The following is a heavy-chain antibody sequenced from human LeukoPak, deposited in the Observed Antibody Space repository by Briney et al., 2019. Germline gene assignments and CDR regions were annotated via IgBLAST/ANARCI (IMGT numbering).Heavy chain of an antibody. V-gene: IGHV1-69*01. CDR3: ARKGSMLITKAALDY. D-gene: IGHD2-2*01. CDR1: GGTFSSYA. Sequence: SVKVSCTASGGTFSSYAISWVRQAPGQGLEWMGGIIPIFGTANYAQKFQGRVTITADESTSTAYMELSSLRSEDTAVYYCARKGSMLITKAALDYWGQGTLVTVSS. J-gene: IGHJ4*02. CDR2: IIPIFGTA.